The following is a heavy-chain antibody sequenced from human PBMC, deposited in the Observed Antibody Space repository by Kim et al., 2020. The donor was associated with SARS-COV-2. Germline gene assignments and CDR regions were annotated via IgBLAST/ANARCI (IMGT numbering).Heavy chain of an antibody. Sequence: GGSLRLSCAASGFTFRSYSMNWVRQAPGKGLEWVSYISSSSSTIYYADSVKGRFTISRDNAKNSLYLQMNSLRDEDTAVYYCARGGPEWGTIFGVVMGPRAFIDVWGEGAPVTVSS. CDR2: ISSSSSTI. D-gene: IGHD3-3*01. J-gene: IGHJ6*04. CDR1: GFTFRSYS. V-gene: IGHV3-48*02. CDR3: ARGGPEWGTIFGVVMGPRAFIDV.